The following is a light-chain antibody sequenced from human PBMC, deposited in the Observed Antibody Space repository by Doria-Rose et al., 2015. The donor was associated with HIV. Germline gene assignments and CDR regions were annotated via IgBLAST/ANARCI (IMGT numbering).Light chain of an antibody. J-gene: IGKJ2*01. V-gene: IGKV1-39*01. CDR3: QQTYSFPYS. CDR1: QGITSN. CDR2: TAT. Sequence: DVQLTQSPSSLSASVGDRVTITCRASQGITSNLNWYQQKAGKAPKLLIFTATTLQSGVPSRFSGGGSGTVFTLTISSLQPEDFATYYCQQTYSFPYSFGQGTKLDIE.